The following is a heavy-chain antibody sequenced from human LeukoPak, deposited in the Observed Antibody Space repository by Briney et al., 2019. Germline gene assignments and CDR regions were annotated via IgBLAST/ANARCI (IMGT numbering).Heavy chain of an antibody. Sequence: ASVKVSFKAPGCTLTSHTFTWVRRAPGQGLEWMGGIIPILGSANYAKKFQGRATNSADESTGTVYMELRNLTPEDTAVYYCARGYDIGDYVPYNYWGQGTLVTVSS. CDR3: ARGYDIGDYVPYNY. D-gene: IGHD4-17*01. CDR1: GCTLTSHT. V-gene: IGHV1-69*01. J-gene: IGHJ4*02. CDR2: IIPILGSA.